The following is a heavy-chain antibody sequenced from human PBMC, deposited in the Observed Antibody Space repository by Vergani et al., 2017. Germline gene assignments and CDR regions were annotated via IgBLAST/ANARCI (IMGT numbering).Heavy chain of an antibody. CDR1: GYTFTSYA. V-gene: IGHV1-3*02. J-gene: IGHJ6*02. D-gene: IGHD6-13*01. CDR2: SNAGNGNT. CDR3: AKPIKTTILTAAGTTYYYYAMDV. Sequence: QVQLVQSGAEVKKPGASVKVSCKASGYTFTSYAMHWVRQAPGQRLEWMGWSNAGNGNTKYSQKLQGRVTMTTDTSTSTAYMELRSLRSDDTAVYYCAKPIKTTILTAAGTTYYYYAMDVWGQGTTVTVS.